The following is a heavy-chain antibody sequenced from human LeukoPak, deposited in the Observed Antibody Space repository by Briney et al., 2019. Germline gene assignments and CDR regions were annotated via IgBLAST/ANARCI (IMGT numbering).Heavy chain of an antibody. J-gene: IGHJ4*02. CDR3: ARSAGTTFDY. CDR1: GFTFSSYW. D-gene: IGHD1-7*01. CDR2: INSDGSST. Sequence: PGGCLRLSCAASGFTFSSYWMHWVRQAPGKGLGWVSRINSDGSSTSYADSVKGRFTISRDNAKNTLYLQMNSLRAEDTAVYYCARSAGTTFDYWGQGNLVTVSS. V-gene: IGHV3-74*01.